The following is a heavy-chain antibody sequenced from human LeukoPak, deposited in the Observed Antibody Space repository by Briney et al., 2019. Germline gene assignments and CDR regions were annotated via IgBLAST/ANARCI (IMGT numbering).Heavy chain of an antibody. V-gene: IGHV4-59*08. Sequence: SETLSLTCSVSGGSISSYYWSWIRQPPGKGLEWIGYIYSSGSTNYNPSLKSRVTISVDTSKNQFSLKLSSVTAADTAMYYCARHKGEESRIVGSYYGYTFDYWGQGTLVTVSS. D-gene: IGHD1-26*01. CDR3: ARHKGEESRIVGSYYGYTFDY. CDR1: GGSISSYY. CDR2: IYSSGST. J-gene: IGHJ4*02.